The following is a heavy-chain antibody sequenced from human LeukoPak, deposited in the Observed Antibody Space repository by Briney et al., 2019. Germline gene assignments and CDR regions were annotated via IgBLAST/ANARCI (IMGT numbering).Heavy chain of an antibody. CDR2: IYSGGST. J-gene: IGHJ4*02. V-gene: IGHV3-53*01. CDR1: GFTVSSNY. D-gene: IGHD3-10*01. Sequence: GGSLRLSCAASGFTVSSNYMSWVRQAPGKGLEWVSVIYSGGSTYYADSVKGRFTISRDNSKNTLYLQMNSLRAEDTAVYYCARGGGNYYGSGSPPYWGQGTLVTVSS. CDR3: ARGGGNYYGSGSPPY.